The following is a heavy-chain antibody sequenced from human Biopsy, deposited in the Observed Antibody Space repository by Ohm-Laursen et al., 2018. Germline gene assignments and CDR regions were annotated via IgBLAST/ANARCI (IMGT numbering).Heavy chain of an antibody. CDR3: ARTPGKAVAGRFLDL. V-gene: IGHV4-4*07. CDR2: IYSSGGS. CDR1: GGSTNDYF. D-gene: IGHD6-19*01. J-gene: IGHJ2*01. Sequence: SETLSLTCSVSGGSTNDYFWSWIRQSAGETLEWIGRIYSSGGSSYNPSLKSRISMSMDTSNNQFSLTLTSVTAADTAVYYCARTPGKAVAGRFLDLWGRGTLVTVSS.